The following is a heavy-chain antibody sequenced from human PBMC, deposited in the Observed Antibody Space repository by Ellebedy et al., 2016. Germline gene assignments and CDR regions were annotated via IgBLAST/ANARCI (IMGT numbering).Heavy chain of an antibody. V-gene: IGHV3-23*01. CDR2: ISGSGGST. Sequence: GGSLRLSXAASGITFSSYAMSWVRQAPGKGLEWVSAISGSGGSTYYADSVKGRFTISRDNSKNTLYLQMNSLRAEDTAVYYCAKAGSGWYFELDYWGQGTLVTVSS. J-gene: IGHJ4*02. D-gene: IGHD6-19*01. CDR1: GITFSSYA. CDR3: AKAGSGWYFELDY.